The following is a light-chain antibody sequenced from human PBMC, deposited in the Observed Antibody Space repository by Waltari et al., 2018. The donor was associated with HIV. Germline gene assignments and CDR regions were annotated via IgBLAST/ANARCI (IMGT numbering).Light chain of an antibody. CDR3: CSYAGSYTYV. V-gene: IGLV2-11*01. CDR2: DVS. CDR1: SSDVGGYNY. J-gene: IGLJ1*01. Sequence: QSALTQPRSVSGSPGQSVTISCTGTSSDVGGYNYVSWYQQHPGKAPKLMIYDVSKRSSGVPDLFSGAKSGNTASLTISGLHAEDEADYYCCSYAGSYTYVFGTGTKVTVL.